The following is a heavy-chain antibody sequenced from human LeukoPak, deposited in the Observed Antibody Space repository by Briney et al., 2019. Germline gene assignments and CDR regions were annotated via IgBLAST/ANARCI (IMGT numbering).Heavy chain of an antibody. CDR2: ISTYNGNT. CDR3: ARGSYCGGDCYGWVDP. V-gene: IGHV1-18*01. J-gene: IGHJ5*02. D-gene: IGHD2-21*02. CDR1: GYIFTSYG. Sequence: ASVKVSCKASGYIFTSYGISWVRQAPGQGLEWMGWISTYNGNTNYAQKFQGRVTMTTDTSTSTAYMELRSLTSDDSAVYYCARGSYCGGDCYGWVDPWGQGTLVIVSS.